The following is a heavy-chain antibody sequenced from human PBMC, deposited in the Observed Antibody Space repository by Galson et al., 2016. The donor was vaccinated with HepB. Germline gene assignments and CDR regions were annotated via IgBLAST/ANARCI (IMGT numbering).Heavy chain of an antibody. CDR3: ASYLVQSWAGSDAFDT. CDR1: GVSISVNKW. CDR2: IHHSGST. J-gene: IGHJ3*02. Sequence: ETLSLPCAVSGVSISVNKWWSWVRQSPGKGLEWIGEIHHSGSTNYNPSLKSRITISVDKSKDHFSLNLMSVTAADTAVYYCASYLVQSWAGSDAFDTWGQGTLVTVSS. D-gene: IGHD6-13*01. V-gene: IGHV4-4*02.